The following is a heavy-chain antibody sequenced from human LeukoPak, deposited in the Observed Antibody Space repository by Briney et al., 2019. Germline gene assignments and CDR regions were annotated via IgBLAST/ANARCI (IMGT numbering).Heavy chain of an antibody. CDR1: GGSFSGYY. CDR2: INHSGST. Sequence: LSETLSLTCAVYGGSFSGYYWSWIRQPPGKGLEWIGEINHSGSTNYNPSLKSRVTISVDTSKNQFSLKLSSVTAADTAVYYCARHRIPIFNYGDYILDWFDPWGQGTLVTVSS. V-gene: IGHV4-34*01. J-gene: IGHJ5*02. CDR3: ARHRIPIFNYGDYILDWFDP. D-gene: IGHD4-17*01.